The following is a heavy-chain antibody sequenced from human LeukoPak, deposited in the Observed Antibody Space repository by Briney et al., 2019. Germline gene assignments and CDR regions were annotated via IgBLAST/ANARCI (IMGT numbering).Heavy chain of an antibody. CDR1: GFTFSDYY. D-gene: IGHD2-15*01. V-gene: IGHV3-11*05. CDR3: ARASWYCSGGSCYRWFDP. J-gene: IGHJ5*02. Sequence: KPGGSLRLSCAASGFTFSDYYMSWIRQAPGKGLEWVSYISSSSSCTNYADSVKGRFTISRDNAKNSLYLQMNSLRAEDTAVYYCARASWYCSGGSCYRWFDPWGQGTLVTVSS. CDR2: ISSSSSCT.